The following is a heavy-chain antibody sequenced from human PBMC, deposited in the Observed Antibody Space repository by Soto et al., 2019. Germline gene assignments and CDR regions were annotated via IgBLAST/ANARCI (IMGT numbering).Heavy chain of an antibody. V-gene: IGHV4-39*01. CDR3: ARQLLWFGELLLFREFDP. CDR1: GGSTSSSSYY. D-gene: IGHD3-10*01. CDR2: IYYSGST. J-gene: IGHJ5*02. Sequence: SETLSLTCTVSGGSTSSSSYYWGWIRQPPGKGLEWIGSIYYSGSTYYNPSLKSRVTISVDTSKNQFSLKLSSVTAADTAVYYCARQLLWFGELLLFREFDPWGQGTLVTVSS.